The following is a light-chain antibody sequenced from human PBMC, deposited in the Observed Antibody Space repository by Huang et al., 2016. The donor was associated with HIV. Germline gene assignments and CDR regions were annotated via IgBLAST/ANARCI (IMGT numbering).Light chain of an antibody. CDR3: HQYNNWPLT. CDR1: QNVRNN. Sequence: EIVVTQSPATLAVSPGERATRSCRARQNVRNNLAWYQQKPGPAPRRLIYGASTMDSGVPSRFSGGGSGTEVTLSISSLQAEDFAAYYCHQYNNWPLTFGGGTKVEIK. J-gene: IGKJ4*01. CDR2: GAS. V-gene: IGKV3-15*01.